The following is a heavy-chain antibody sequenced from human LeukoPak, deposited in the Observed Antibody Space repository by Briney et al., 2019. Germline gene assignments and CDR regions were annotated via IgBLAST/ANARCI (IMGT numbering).Heavy chain of an antibody. CDR3: ARESLSGALGDY. J-gene: IGHJ4*02. D-gene: IGHD2-8*02. V-gene: IGHV3-30*03. CDR2: ISYDGSNK. Sequence: GGSLRLSCAASGFTFSSYGMHWVRQAPGKGLEWVAVISYDGSNKYYADSVKGRFTISRDNSKNTLYLQMNSLRAEDTAVYYCARESLSGALGDYWGQGTLVTVSS. CDR1: GFTFSSYG.